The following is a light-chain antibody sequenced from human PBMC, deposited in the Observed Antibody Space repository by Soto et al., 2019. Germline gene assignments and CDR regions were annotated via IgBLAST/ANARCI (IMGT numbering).Light chain of an antibody. J-gene: IGKJ1*01. CDR1: QAIRTE. Sequence: ALQMTQSPSSLSASVGDRVTITCRASQAIRTELGWYQQKPGKAPKLLIYGATTLQSGVPSRFSGSGSGTEFTLTISGLQPADFATYYCLQDYNYPRTFGQGTKVEVK. V-gene: IGKV1-6*01. CDR3: LQDYNYPRT. CDR2: GAT.